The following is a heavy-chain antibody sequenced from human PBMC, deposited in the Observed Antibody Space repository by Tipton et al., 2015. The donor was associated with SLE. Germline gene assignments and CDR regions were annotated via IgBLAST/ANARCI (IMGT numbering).Heavy chain of an antibody. Sequence: TLSLTCSVSGYSISSGYYWGWLRQPPGKGLEFIGSVYQSGDTYHNASFKSRVIISVDASKNQFSLKWNSVTAADTAVYYCARTGGRDAFDFWGQGTMVTVSS. CDR1: GYSISSGYY. V-gene: IGHV4-38-2*01. CDR2: VYQSGDT. CDR3: ARTGGRDAFDF. J-gene: IGHJ3*01. D-gene: IGHD2-15*01.